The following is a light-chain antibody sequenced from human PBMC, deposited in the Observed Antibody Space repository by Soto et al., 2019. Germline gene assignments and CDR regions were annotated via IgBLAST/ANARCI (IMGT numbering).Light chain of an antibody. J-gene: IGLJ1*01. CDR2: DVT. CDR3: CSYAGSSTRV. V-gene: IGLV2-11*01. CDR1: SSDVGGYKY. Sequence: QSALTKPRSVSGSPGQSVTISCTGTSSDVGGYKYVSWYQQHPDKAPKLAIYDVTKRPSGVPDRFSGSTSGNTASLTISGLQAEDEGDYHCCSYAGSSTRVFGTGTKLTVL.